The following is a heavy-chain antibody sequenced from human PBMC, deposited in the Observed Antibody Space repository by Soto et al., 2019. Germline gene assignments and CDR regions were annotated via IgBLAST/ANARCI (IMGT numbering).Heavy chain of an antibody. D-gene: IGHD6-19*01. CDR2: INSDGSST. CDR3: ARRSAVAGLNY. CDR1: GFTFSSYW. J-gene: IGHJ4*02. V-gene: IGHV3-74*01. Sequence: EVQLVESGGGLVQPGGSLRVSCAASGFTFSSYWMHWVRQAPGKGLVWVSRINSDGSSTNYADSVKGRFTISRDNAKNTLYLQMNSLRAEDTAIYYCARRSAVAGLNYWGQGTLVTVSS.